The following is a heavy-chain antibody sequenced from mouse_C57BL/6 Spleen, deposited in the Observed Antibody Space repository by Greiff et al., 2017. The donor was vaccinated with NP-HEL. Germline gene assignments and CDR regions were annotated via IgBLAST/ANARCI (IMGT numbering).Heavy chain of an antibody. D-gene: IGHD2-12*01. Sequence: DVKLQESGPGLVKPSQSLSLTCSVTGYSITSGYYWNWIRQFPGNKLEWMGYISYDGSNNYNPSLKNRISITRDKSKNQFFLKLNSLTTEDTATYDCVDLRAWFAYWGQRTLVTVSA. CDR3: VDLRAWFAY. J-gene: IGHJ3*01. V-gene: IGHV3-6*01. CDR1: GYSITSGYY. CDR2: ISYDGSN.